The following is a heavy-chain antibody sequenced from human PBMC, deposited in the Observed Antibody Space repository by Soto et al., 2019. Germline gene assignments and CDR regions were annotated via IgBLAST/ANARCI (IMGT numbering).Heavy chain of an antibody. D-gene: IGHD3-3*01. Sequence: PGGSLRLSCAASGFTFSGSAMHWVRQASGKGLEWVGRIRNKANNYATAYAASVKGRFTISRDDSENTAYLQMNSLKTEDTAVYYCTTIHRVVIQTGAPWGQGTLVTVSS. V-gene: IGHV3-73*01. J-gene: IGHJ5*02. CDR1: GFTFSGSA. CDR3: TTIHRVVIQTGAP. CDR2: IRNKANNYAT.